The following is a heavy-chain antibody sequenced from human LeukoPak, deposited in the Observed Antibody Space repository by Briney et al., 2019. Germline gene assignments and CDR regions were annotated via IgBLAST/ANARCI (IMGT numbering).Heavy chain of an antibody. Sequence: GGSLRLSCAASGFTFSSYWMHWVRQAPGKGLVWVSRINSDGSSTSYADSVKGRFTISRDNAKNTLYLQMNSLRAEDTAVCYCARARGSGWYSYYFDYWGQGTLVTVSS. CDR2: INSDGSST. CDR3: ARARGSGWYSYYFDY. D-gene: IGHD6-19*01. V-gene: IGHV3-74*01. J-gene: IGHJ4*02. CDR1: GFTFSSYW.